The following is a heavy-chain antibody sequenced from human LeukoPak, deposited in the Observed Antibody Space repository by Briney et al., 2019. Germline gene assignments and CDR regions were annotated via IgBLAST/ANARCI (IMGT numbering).Heavy chain of an antibody. V-gene: IGHV5-51*01. J-gene: IGHJ4*02. CDR3: ARQGPPPAVASDY. CDR2: IYPGDSDT. Sequence: GESLKISCKGSGYSFTSYWIGWVRQMPGKGLEWMGIIYPGDSDTRYSPSFQGQVTISADKSISTAYLQWSGLKASDTAMYYCARQGPPPAVASDYWGQGTLVTVSS. D-gene: IGHD6-19*01. CDR1: GYSFTSYW.